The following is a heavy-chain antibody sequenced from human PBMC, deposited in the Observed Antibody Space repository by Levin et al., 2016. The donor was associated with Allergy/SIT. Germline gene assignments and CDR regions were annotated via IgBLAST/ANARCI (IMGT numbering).Heavy chain of an antibody. Sequence: RQAPGKGLEWIGYIYYSGSTYYNPSLKSRVTISVDTSKNQFSLKLSSVTAADTAVYYCATLAGAAPFDYWGQGTLVTVSS. J-gene: IGHJ4*02. V-gene: IGHV4-31*02. CDR3: ATLAGAAPFDY. D-gene: IGHD6-13*01. CDR2: IYYSGST.